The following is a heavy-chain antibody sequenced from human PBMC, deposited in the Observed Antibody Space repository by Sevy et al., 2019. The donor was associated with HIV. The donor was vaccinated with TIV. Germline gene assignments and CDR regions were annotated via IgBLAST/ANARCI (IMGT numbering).Heavy chain of an antibody. V-gene: IGHV1-3*01. CDR2: INAGNGNT. CDR1: GYTFTSYA. J-gene: IGHJ6*02. Sequence: ASVKVSCKASGYTFTSYAMHWVRQAPGQRLEWMGWINAGNGNTKYSQKFQGRVTITRDTSASTAYMELSSLRSEGTAVYYWARDPEWGTTVTTPRGMDVWGQGTTVTVSS. D-gene: IGHD4-17*01. CDR3: ARDPEWGTTVTTPRGMDV.